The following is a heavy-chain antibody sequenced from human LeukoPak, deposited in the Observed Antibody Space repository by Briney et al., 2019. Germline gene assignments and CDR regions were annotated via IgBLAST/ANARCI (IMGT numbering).Heavy chain of an antibody. Sequence: SETLSLTCAVCGGSFSGYYWSWIRQFPGKGLEWIGEINHRGSTNYNPSLKSRIALSVDTSKSQFSLKLSSVTAADTAVYYCATTGSGGDYWGQGTLVTVSS. V-gene: IGHV4-34*01. CDR1: GGSFSGYY. CDR2: INHRGST. J-gene: IGHJ4*02. CDR3: ATTGSGGDY. D-gene: IGHD3-16*01.